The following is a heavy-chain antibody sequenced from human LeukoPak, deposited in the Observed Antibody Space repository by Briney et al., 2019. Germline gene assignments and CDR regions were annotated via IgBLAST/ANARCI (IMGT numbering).Heavy chain of an antibody. D-gene: IGHD5-18*01. CDR1: GYTFTSYG. Sequence: SVKVSCKASGYTFTSYGISWVRQAPGQGLEWMGRIIPIFGTANYAQKFQGRVTITTDESTSTAYMELSSLRSEDTAVYYCARGEQLWCDFDYWGQGTLVTVSS. J-gene: IGHJ4*02. CDR3: ARGEQLWCDFDY. V-gene: IGHV1-69*05. CDR2: IIPIFGTA.